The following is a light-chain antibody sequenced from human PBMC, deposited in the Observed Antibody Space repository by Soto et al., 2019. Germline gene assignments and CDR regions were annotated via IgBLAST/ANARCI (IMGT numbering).Light chain of an antibody. CDR3: QQFNNWHPWT. CDR1: QSVSSY. CDR2: GAS. Sequence: EILLTQSPSTLSLSPGERATLSCRASQSVSSYLAWYQQKPGQAPRLLIYGASTRAAGIPDRFSGSGSGTEFTLTISGLQYEDFAVYYCQQFNNWHPWTFGQGTKVDIK. V-gene: IGKV3-15*01. J-gene: IGKJ1*01.